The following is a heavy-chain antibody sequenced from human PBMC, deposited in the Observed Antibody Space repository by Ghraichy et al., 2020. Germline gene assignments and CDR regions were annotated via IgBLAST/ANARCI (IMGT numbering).Heavy chain of an antibody. D-gene: IGHD6-13*01. CDR2: INHSGST. Sequence: SETLSLTRAVYGGSFSGYYWSWIRQPPGKGLEWIGEINHSGSTNYNPSLKSRVTISVDTSKNQFSLKLSSVTAADTAVYYCARVGVAAAGTPPPIDYWGQGTLVTVSS. CDR3: ARVGVAAAGTPPPIDY. J-gene: IGHJ4*02. CDR1: GGSFSGYY. V-gene: IGHV4-34*01.